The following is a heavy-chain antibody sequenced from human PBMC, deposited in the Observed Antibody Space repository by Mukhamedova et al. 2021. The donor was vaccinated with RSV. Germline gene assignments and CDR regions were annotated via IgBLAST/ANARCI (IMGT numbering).Heavy chain of an antibody. CDR3: AREANTPYGQIDS. Sequence: VKGRFTISRDNADNSLYLQMNSLRAADTAVYFCAREANTPYGQIDSWGQGTLVTVSS. J-gene: IGHJ4*02. D-gene: IGHD2/OR15-2a*01. V-gene: IGHV3-11*06.